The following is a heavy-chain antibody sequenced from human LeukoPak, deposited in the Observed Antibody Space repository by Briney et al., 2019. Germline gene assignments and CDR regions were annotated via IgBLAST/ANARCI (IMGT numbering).Heavy chain of an antibody. Sequence: GGSLRLSCAASGFTFSSYAMHWVRQAPGKGLEYVSAISSNGGSTYYANSVKGRFTISRDNSKNTLYLQMGSLRAEDMAVYYCARVEGYGSGSYTDWGQGILVTVSS. CDR2: ISSNGGST. V-gene: IGHV3-64*01. J-gene: IGHJ4*02. CDR3: ARVEGYGSGSYTD. D-gene: IGHD3-10*01. CDR1: GFTFSSYA.